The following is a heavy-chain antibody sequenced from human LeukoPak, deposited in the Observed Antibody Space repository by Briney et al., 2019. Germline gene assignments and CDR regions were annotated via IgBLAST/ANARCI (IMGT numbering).Heavy chain of an antibody. D-gene: IGHD3-22*01. V-gene: IGHV1-46*01. Sequence: ASVKVSCKAFGYTFTSNYMHWVRQAPGQGPEWMGVISPSGGSTTYAQKFQGRVTMTRDMSTSTVYMELSSLRSEDTAVYYCARDYYDSSGYSQLFDYWGQGTLVTVSS. CDR3: ARDYYDSSGYSQLFDY. J-gene: IGHJ4*02. CDR1: GYTFTSNY. CDR2: ISPSGGST.